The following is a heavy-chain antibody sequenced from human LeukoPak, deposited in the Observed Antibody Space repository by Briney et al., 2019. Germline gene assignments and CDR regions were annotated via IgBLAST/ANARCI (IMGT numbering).Heavy chain of an antibody. J-gene: IGHJ4*02. CDR2: INHSGST. D-gene: IGHD3-22*01. CDR3: ARAAHYYDSSGYHYGPLDY. V-gene: IGHV4-34*01. CDR1: GGSFSGYY. Sequence: PSETLSLTCAVYGGSFSGYYWSWIRQPPGKGLEWIGEINHSGSTNYNPSLKSRVTISVDTSKNQFSLKLSSVTAADTAVYYCARAAHYYDSSGYHYGPLDYWGQGTLVTVSS.